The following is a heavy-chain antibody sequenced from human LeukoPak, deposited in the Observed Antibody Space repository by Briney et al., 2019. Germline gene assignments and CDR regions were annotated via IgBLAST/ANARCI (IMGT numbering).Heavy chain of an antibody. D-gene: IGHD2-2*02. J-gene: IGHJ6*03. CDR2: INANSGDT. V-gene: IGHV1-2*06. CDR3: ARSAENCNNTVCFTDYYMDV. CDR1: GYTFSGSY. Sequence: ASVKVSCKTSGYTFSGSYIHWGRQAPGQGLEWRGRINANSGDTNYAQNFQGRVTMTRDTSITTAYLELSSLTSDDTAVYFCARSAENCNNTVCFTDYYMDVWGKGTTVTVSS.